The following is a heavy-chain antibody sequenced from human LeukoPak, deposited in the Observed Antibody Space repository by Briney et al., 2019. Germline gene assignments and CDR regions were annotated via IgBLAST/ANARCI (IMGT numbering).Heavy chain of an antibody. J-gene: IGHJ4*02. CDR2: VGGDDAT. CDR1: GFIFSDYA. Sequence: GGSLRLSCAASGFIFSDYAMNWVRQAPGKGLEWVSVVGGDDATYYTDSVKGRFTISRDNSKNTLSLQMNSLRAEDTAVYYCAKDNFDYWGQGTLVTVSS. CDR3: AKDNFDY. V-gene: IGHV3-23*01.